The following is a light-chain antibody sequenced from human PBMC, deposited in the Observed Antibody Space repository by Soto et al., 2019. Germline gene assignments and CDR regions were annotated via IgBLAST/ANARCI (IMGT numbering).Light chain of an antibody. V-gene: IGKV1-33*01. Sequence: DIQMTQSPSSLSASVGDRVTITCQASQDIATYLNWYQQKPGKAPNLLIYDASNLETGVPSRFSGSGSGTEFTLTICNLQPDDSATYYCQQYDTFWTFGQGTKVDIK. CDR1: QDIATY. CDR3: QQYDTFWT. J-gene: IGKJ1*01. CDR2: DAS.